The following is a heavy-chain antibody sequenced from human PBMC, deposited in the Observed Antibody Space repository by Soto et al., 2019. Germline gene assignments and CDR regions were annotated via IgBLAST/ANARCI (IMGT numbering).Heavy chain of an antibody. D-gene: IGHD1-26*01. V-gene: IGHV6-1*01. Sequence: SQTLSLTCVITGDSVASKSAGWSWVRQSPSRGLEWLGRTYYRSKWYYEYAVSVRGRITINPDASKKQYSLQLNSVTPEYTSVYFCARGEQSSGSLFHSCGRRPLFTVAS. J-gene: IGHJ5*01. CDR3: ARGEQSSGSLFHS. CDR1: GDSVASKSAG. CDR2: TYYRSKWYY.